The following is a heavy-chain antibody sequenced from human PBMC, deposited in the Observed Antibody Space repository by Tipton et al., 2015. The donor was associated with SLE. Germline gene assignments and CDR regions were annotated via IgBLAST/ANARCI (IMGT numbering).Heavy chain of an antibody. J-gene: IGHJ6*04. CDR1: GGSISSYY. V-gene: IGHV4-59*01. Sequence: LRLSCTVSGGSISSYYWSWIRQPPGKGLEWIGYIYYSGSTNYNPSLKSRVTISVDTSKNQFSLKLSSVTAADTAVYYCARDRGYGQVDVWGKGTTVTVSS. CDR2: IYYSGST. CDR3: ARDRGYGQVDV. D-gene: IGHD3-10*01.